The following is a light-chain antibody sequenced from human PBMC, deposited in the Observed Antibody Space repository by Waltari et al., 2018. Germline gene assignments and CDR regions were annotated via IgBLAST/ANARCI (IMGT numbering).Light chain of an antibody. CDR3: AAWDDSLSAWV. V-gene: IGLV1-47*01. CDR2: KNN. Sequence: QSVLTQAPSASETPGQSVTISCSGSSYHLGNNYLYWYQQPPGTAPKLLIYKNNQRTSGFPDRFPGSKSGTSASLAISGLRSEDEADFYCAAWDDSLSAWVFGGGTKLTVL. J-gene: IGLJ3*02. CDR1: SYHLGNNY.